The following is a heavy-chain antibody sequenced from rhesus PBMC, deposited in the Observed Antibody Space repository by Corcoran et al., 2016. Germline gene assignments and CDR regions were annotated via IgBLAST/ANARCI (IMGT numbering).Heavy chain of an antibody. J-gene: IGHJ5-2*02. D-gene: IGHD5-36*01. CDR3: ARDVYSYGGGYSLDV. V-gene: IGHV4S2*01. CDR1: GASISSNY. CDR2: IYGSGGST. Sequence: QVQLQESGPGLVKPSETLPLTCAVSGASISSNYWIWIRQAPGKGLEWIGRIYGSGGSTHSNPSLKSRVTISIDTAKNQFSLKLSSVTAADTAVYYCARDVYSYGGGYSLDVWGRGVLVTVSS.